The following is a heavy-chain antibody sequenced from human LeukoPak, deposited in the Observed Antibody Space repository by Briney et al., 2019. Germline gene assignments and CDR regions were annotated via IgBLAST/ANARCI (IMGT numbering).Heavy chain of an antibody. D-gene: IGHD3-3*01. CDR1: GGTFSSYA. J-gene: IGHJ4*02. Sequence: SVKVYCKASGGTFSSYAISWARQAPGQGLEWMGGIIPIFGTANYAQKFQGRVTITTDESTSTAYMELSSLRSEDTAVYYCARGLEWLSYFDYWGQGTLVTVSS. V-gene: IGHV1-69*05. CDR3: ARGLEWLSYFDY. CDR2: IIPIFGTA.